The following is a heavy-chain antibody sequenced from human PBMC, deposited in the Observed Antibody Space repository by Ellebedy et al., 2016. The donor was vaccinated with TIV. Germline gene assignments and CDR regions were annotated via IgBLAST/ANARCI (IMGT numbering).Heavy chain of an antibody. D-gene: IGHD3-22*01. J-gene: IGHJ4*02. Sequence: PGGSLRLSCAASGFTFSSYWMSWVRQAPGKGLEWVANIKQDGSEKYYVDSVKGRFTISRDNAKNSLYLQMNSLRAEDTAVYYCARDLYYDSSGYYWPLDYWGQGTLVTVSS. CDR2: IKQDGSEK. CDR3: ARDLYYDSSGYYWPLDY. CDR1: GFTFSSYW. V-gene: IGHV3-7*01.